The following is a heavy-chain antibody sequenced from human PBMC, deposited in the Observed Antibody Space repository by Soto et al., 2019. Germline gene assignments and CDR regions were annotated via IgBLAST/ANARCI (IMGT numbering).Heavy chain of an antibody. Sequence: XGSLKLSCAASGFTFSSYWMSWVRQAPGKGLEWVANIRQDGSEKYYVDSVKGRFTISRDNAKNSLYLQMNSLRAEDTAVYYCARGYYYYGMDVWGQGNTVTVSS. V-gene: IGHV3-7*03. CDR1: GFTFSSYW. CDR2: IRQDGSEK. J-gene: IGHJ6*02. CDR3: ARGYYYYGMDV.